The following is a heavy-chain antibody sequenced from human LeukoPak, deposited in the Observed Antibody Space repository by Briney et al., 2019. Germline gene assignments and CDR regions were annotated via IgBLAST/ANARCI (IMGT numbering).Heavy chain of an antibody. V-gene: IGHV3-33*01. Sequence: GGSLRLSCAVSGFTFSSFNMHWVRQAPGKGLEWVAVIWYDGSNKYYADSVKGRITISRDNSKNTLYLQMNSLRAEDTAVYYCARDSAIFAVGISSGFDYWGQGTRVTVSS. D-gene: IGHD3-3*01. J-gene: IGHJ4*02. CDR1: GFTFSSFN. CDR3: ARDSAIFAVGISSGFDY. CDR2: IWYDGSNK.